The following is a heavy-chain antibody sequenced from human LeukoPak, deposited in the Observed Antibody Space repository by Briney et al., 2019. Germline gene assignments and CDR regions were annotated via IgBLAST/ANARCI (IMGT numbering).Heavy chain of an antibody. V-gene: IGHV4-38-2*01. CDR3: ASRRYFDWLFDY. CDR1: GYSISSDYY. Sequence: SETLSLTCAVSGYSISSDYYWGWIRQPPGKGLEWIGSIYHSGSTYYNPSLKSRVTISVDTSKNQFSLKLSSVTAADTAVYYCASRRYFDWLFDYWDQGTLVTVSS. J-gene: IGHJ4*02. D-gene: IGHD3-9*01. CDR2: IYHSGST.